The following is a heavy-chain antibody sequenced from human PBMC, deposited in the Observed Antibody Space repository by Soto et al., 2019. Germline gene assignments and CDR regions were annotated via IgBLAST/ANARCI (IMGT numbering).Heavy chain of an antibody. V-gene: IGHV4-4*07. D-gene: IGHD3-3*01. J-gene: IGHJ5*02. CDR2: IYSSGST. CDR3: ARGQRFSDWFDP. Sequence: ETLSLTCTVTGGTLSGYYWTWIRQSAGGGLEWIGRIYSSGSTNYNPSLKSRVTISLDTSMNHFSLRLSSVTAADTAVYYCARGQRFSDWFDPWGPGTLVTVSS. CDR1: GGTLSGYY.